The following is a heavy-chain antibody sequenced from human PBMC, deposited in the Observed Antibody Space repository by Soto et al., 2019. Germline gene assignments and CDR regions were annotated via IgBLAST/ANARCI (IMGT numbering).Heavy chain of an antibody. V-gene: IGHV3-23*01. J-gene: IGHJ4*02. CDR1: GFTFSSYA. CDR3: ARDSLSGWHRSNYYFDY. CDR2: ISSSGGST. Sequence: PGGSLRLSCAASGFTFSSYAMSWVRQAPGKGLEWVSAISSSGGSTYYADSVKGRFTISRDNAKNSLYLQMNSLRAEDTAVYYCARDSLSGWHRSNYYFDYWGQGTLVTVSS. D-gene: IGHD6-19*01.